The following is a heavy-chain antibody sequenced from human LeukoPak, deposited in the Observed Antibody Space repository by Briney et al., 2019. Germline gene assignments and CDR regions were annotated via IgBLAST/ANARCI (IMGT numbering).Heavy chain of an antibody. D-gene: IGHD2-21*02. V-gene: IGHV3-74*01. CDR2: INSDGSST. CDR3: ANGGPVVVTGAY. CDR1: GFTFSSYW. J-gene: IGHJ4*02. Sequence: GGSLRLSCAASGFTFSSYWMHWVRQAPGKGLVWVSRINSDGSSTSYADSVKGRFTISRDNAKNTLYLQMNSLRAEHTAVYYCANGGPVVVTGAYWGQGTLVTVSS.